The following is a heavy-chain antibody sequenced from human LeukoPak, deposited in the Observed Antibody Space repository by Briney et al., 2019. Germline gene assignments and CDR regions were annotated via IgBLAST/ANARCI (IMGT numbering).Heavy chain of an antibody. Sequence: GGFLRLSCAASGFSFSSYSMIWVRQTPGKGLEWVSSISSASTYKFYADSLKGRFTVSRDSARNSLYLQMDSLGVEDTAVYYCARDAFMDGGEDFWGQGILVTVSS. CDR2: ISSASTYK. CDR1: GFSFSSYS. D-gene: IGHD4-23*01. V-gene: IGHV3-21*01. J-gene: IGHJ4*02. CDR3: ARDAFMDGGEDF.